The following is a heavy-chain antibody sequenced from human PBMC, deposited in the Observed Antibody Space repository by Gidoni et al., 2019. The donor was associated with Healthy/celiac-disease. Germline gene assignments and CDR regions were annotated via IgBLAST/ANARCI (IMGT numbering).Heavy chain of an antibody. CDR1: GGSISSYY. Sequence: QVHLQESGPGLVKPSETLSLTCTVSGGSISSYYWSWIRQPPGKGLEWIVYIYYSGSTNSNPSLKSRVTISVDTSKNQFSLKLSSVTAADTAVYYCARDRIVGATTSAFDIWGQGTMVTVSS. J-gene: IGHJ3*02. V-gene: IGHV4-59*01. CDR3: ARDRIVGATTSAFDI. CDR2: IYYSGST. D-gene: IGHD1-26*01.